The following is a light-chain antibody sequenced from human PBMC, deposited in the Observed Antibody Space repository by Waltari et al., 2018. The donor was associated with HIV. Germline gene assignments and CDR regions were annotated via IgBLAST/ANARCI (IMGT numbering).Light chain of an antibody. CDR3: CSYAGSSTVV. Sequence: QSALTQPASVSGSPGQSITISCTGTSSDVGDYNYVSWYQQHPGKAPKLMIYDVNKRPSGVSNRFSGSKSGNTASLTISGLQAEDAADYYCCSYAGSSTVVFGGGTKLTVL. J-gene: IGLJ2*01. V-gene: IGLV2-23*02. CDR1: SSDVGDYNY. CDR2: DVN.